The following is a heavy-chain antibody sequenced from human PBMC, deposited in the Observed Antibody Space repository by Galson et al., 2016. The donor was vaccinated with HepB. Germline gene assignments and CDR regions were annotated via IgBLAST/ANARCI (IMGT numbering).Heavy chain of an antibody. CDR1: GFAFSNYG. D-gene: IGHD3-22*01. CDR2: IWYDGSKT. CDR3: AREEGTDYYDTNGYFRLDF. J-gene: IGHJ4*02. V-gene: IGHV3-33*01. Sequence: SLRLSCAASGFAFSNYGVHWVRQAPGKGLEWVATIWYDGSKTYYGDSVKGRSTISRDNPKNMLYLHMNSLRADDTAVYYCAREEGTDYYDTNGYFRLDFWGQGTLVTVSS.